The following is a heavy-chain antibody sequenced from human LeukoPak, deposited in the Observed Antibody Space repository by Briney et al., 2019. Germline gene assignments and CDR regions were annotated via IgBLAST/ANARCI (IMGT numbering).Heavy chain of an antibody. D-gene: IGHD3-22*01. CDR1: GGSIRSYY. Sequence: PSETLSLTCTVSGGSIRSYYWSWIRQTPGKGLEWIGYIYYIGGTNYNPSLKSRVTISLDTSKNQFSLKLNSVTAADTAVYYCARRYDTSGRLDYWGQGTLVTVSS. V-gene: IGHV4-59*08. CDR3: ARRYDTSGRLDY. J-gene: IGHJ4*02. CDR2: IYYIGGT.